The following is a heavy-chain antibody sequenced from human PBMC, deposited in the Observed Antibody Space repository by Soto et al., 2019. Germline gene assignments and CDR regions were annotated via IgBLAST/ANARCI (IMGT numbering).Heavy chain of an antibody. D-gene: IGHD6-13*01. CDR1: GGSISSGGYY. CDR2: IYYSGIT. CDR3: ARDIGYSNYFDY. Sequence: PSETLSLTCTVSGGSISSGGYYWSWIRHHPGKGLEWIGYIYYSGITYYNPSLKSRVTISVDTSKNQFSLKLSSVTAADTAVYYCARDIGYSNYFDYWGQGALVTVSS. J-gene: IGHJ4*02. V-gene: IGHV4-31*03.